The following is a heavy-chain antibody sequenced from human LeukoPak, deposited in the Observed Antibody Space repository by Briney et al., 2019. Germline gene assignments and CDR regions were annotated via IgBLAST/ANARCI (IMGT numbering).Heavy chain of an antibody. CDR2: IYYSGST. V-gene: IGHV4-39*07. CDR1: GGSISSSSYY. CDR3: ARGLEYSDSSGYLVYYYYYGMDV. Sequence: PSETLSLTCTVSGGSISSSSYYWGWIRQPPGKGLGWIGSIYYSGSTYYNPSLKSRVTISVDTSKNQFSLKLSSVTVADTAVYYCARGLEYSDSSGYLVYYYYYGMDVWGQGTTVTVSS. D-gene: IGHD3-22*01. J-gene: IGHJ6*02.